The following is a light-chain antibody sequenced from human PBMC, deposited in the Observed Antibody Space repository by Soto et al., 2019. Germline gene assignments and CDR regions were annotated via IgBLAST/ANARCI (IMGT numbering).Light chain of an antibody. J-gene: IGKJ5*01. CDR1: QSVSSSY. Sequence: EIVLTQSPGTLSLSPGERATLSCRASQSVSSSYLAWYQQKPGQAPRLLIHGASSRATDIPDRFSGSGSGTDFTLTISRLEPEDFAVYYCQRYGSSPGTFGQGTRLEIK. V-gene: IGKV3-20*01. CDR2: GAS. CDR3: QRYGSSPGT.